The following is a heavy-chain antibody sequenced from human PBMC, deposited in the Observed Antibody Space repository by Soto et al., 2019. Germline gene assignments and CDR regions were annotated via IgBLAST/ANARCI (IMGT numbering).Heavy chain of an antibody. CDR1: LFIVSDNY. CDR2: IYSGGGT. D-gene: IGHD4-17*01. V-gene: IGHV3-66*01. J-gene: IGHJ4*02. Sequence: EVRLVQSGGGLVQPGGSLRLSCAASLFIVSDNYMSWVRQAPGRGLEWVSLIYSGGGTDYAESVEGRFTISRDNSKNTLYLQINSLKAEDTGIYYCATRMTTAPYWGQGTVVTVSS. CDR3: ATRMTTAPY.